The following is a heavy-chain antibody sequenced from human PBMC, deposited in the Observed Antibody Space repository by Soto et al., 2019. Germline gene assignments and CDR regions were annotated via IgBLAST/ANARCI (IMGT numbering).Heavy chain of an antibody. Sequence: SETLSLTCTVSGGSISSYYWSWIRQPPGKGLEWIGYIYYSGSTNYNPSLKSRVTISVDTSKNQFSLKLSSVTAADTAVYYCARGHQFKVTTVTNSHYYYYMDVWGKGTTVTVSS. CDR2: IYYSGST. CDR3: ARGHQFKVTTVTNSHYYYYMDV. J-gene: IGHJ6*03. V-gene: IGHV4-59*01. CDR1: GGSISSYY. D-gene: IGHD4-17*01.